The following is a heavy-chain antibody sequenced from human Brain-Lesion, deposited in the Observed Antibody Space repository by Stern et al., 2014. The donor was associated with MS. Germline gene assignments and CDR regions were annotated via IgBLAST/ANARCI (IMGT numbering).Heavy chain of an antibody. V-gene: IGHV1-2*02. CDR1: GYIFTGYY. CDR2: INPNTDGT. J-gene: IGHJ6*02. D-gene: IGHD3-3*01. CDR3: ARDQRGITIFGVVTDYYYLGMDV. Sequence: QMQLVQSGAEVKKPGASVKVSCKTSGYIFTGYYIHWVRQAPGQGLEWMAWINPNTDGTKNAQKFQGRVTMSRDTSISTAYVELSSLTSDDTAVYYCARDQRGITIFGVVTDYYYLGMDVWGQGTTVTVSS.